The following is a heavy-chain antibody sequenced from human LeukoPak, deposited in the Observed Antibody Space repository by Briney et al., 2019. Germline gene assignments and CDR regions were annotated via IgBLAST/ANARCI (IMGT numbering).Heavy chain of an antibody. Sequence: ASVKVSCKASGYTFIDYYIHWVRQAPGQGLEWMGWINSNSGGTNYAQKFQGRVTMTRDTSTSTVYMELSSLRSEDTAVYYCARGRGNPDTAMVNWGQGTLVTVSS. CDR2: INSNSGGT. D-gene: IGHD5-18*01. CDR3: ARGRGNPDTAMVN. V-gene: IGHV1-2*02. CDR1: GYTFIDYY. J-gene: IGHJ4*02.